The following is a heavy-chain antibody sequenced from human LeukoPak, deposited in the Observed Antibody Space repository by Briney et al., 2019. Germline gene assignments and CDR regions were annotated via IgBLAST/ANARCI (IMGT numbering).Heavy chain of an antibody. CDR2: IYSGGST. CDR1: GFTVSTYY. CDR3: ARGLGYCTSTTCLLPFDY. V-gene: IGHV3-53*01. D-gene: IGHD2-2*01. Sequence: GGSLRLSCAASGFTVSTYYMTWVRQAPGKGLEYVSVIYSGGSTYYADSVKGRFTVSRDNSKNTLYLQMDSLRAEDTAMYYCARGLGYCTSTTCLLPFDYWGQGTLVTVSS. J-gene: IGHJ4*02.